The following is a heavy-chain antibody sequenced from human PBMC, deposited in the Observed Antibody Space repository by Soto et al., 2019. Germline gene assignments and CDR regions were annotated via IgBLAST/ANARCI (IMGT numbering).Heavy chain of an antibody. CDR2: ISPFGSKT. V-gene: IGHV3-74*01. J-gene: IGHJ4*02. Sequence: VGSLRLSCAASGFTFRNYWVHWVRQVPGKGLVWLSGISPFGSKTNYADSVKGRFTISRDNSRNTLYLQMNSLRAEDTAVYYCAKDPRLQLGYWGQGTLVTVSS. D-gene: IGHD1-1*01. CDR3: AKDPRLQLGY. CDR1: GFTFRNYW.